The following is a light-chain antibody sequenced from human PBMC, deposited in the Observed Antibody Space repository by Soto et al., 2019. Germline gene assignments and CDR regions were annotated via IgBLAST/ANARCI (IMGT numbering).Light chain of an antibody. Sequence: EIVMTQSPATLSVSPWERATLSCRASQSVSSNLAWYQQKPGQAPRLLIYGASTRATGIPARISGSGSGTEFTLTITSLQSEDFAVYYCQQYNKWRTFGQGTKVDNK. CDR2: GAS. V-gene: IGKV3-15*01. J-gene: IGKJ1*01. CDR3: QQYNKWRT. CDR1: QSVSSN.